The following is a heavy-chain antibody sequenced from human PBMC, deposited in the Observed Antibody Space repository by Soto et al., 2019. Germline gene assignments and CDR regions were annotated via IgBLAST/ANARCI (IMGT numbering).Heavy chain of an antibody. CDR1: GDSISSADYF. CDR3: AREPYLPKARNYF. Sequence: PSETLSLTCSVSGDSISSADYFWTWIRQSPGKGLEWMGYIFHSGTTYYNPSLKGRLLISIENSKNQFSLRLTSVTAADSAVYFCAREPYLPKARNYFWGQGTLVTVSS. V-gene: IGHV4-30-4*01. CDR2: IFHSGTT. J-gene: IGHJ4*02.